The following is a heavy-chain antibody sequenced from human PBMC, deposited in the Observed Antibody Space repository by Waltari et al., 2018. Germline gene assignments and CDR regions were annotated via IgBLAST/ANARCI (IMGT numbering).Heavy chain of an antibody. CDR2: INPNSGGT. CDR3: AGRLVRGDDAFDI. CDR1: GGTFSSYA. D-gene: IGHD3-10*01. J-gene: IGHJ3*02. V-gene: IGHV1-2*06. Sequence: QVQLVQSGAEVKKPGSSVKVSCKASGGTFSSYAISWVRQALGQGLEWMGRINPNSGGTNYAQKFQGRVTMTRDTSISTAYMELSRLRSDDTAVYYCAGRLVRGDDAFDIWGQGTMVTVSS.